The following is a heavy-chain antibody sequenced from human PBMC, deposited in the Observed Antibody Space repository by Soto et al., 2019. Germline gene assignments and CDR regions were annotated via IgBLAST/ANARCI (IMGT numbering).Heavy chain of an antibody. CDR3: ARVPSSSGRAHFDY. D-gene: IGHD2-15*01. Sequence: QVQLVESGGGVVQPGRSLRLSCAASGFTFSSYAMQWVRQAPGKGLEWVAVISYDGSNKYYADSVKGRFTISRDKSKNTLYLQMNSLRAEDTAVYYCARVPSSSGRAHFDYWGQGTLVTVSS. CDR2: ISYDGSNK. CDR1: GFTFSSYA. V-gene: IGHV3-30-3*01. J-gene: IGHJ4*02.